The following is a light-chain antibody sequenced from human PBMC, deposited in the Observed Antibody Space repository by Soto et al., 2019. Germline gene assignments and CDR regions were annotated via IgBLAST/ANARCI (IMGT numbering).Light chain of an antibody. CDR2: GVS. V-gene: IGKV3-15*01. CDR1: QSVSSK. CDR3: QQYNNWPHT. Sequence: IVLTESPATMSLSPGDRATLSCRASQSVSSKLAWFQQKPGQAPSLLIYGVSTRATGVPVRFSGSGSGTEFTLTINSLQSEDFAVYYCQQYNNWPHTFGQGTKVDIK. J-gene: IGKJ2*01.